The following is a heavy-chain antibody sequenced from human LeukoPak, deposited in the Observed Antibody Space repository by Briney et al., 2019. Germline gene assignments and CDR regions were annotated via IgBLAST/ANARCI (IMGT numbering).Heavy chain of an antibody. CDR1: GFTFSSYG. D-gene: IGHD3-9*01. CDR3: AKDLYYDILTGPFDY. J-gene: IGHJ4*02. V-gene: IGHV3-30*02. Sequence: GGSLRLSCAASGFTFSSYGMHWVRQAPGKGLEWVAFIRYDGSNKYCADSVKGRFTISRDNSKNTLYLQMNSLRAEDTAVYYCAKDLYYDILTGPFDYWGQGTLVTVSS. CDR2: IRYDGSNK.